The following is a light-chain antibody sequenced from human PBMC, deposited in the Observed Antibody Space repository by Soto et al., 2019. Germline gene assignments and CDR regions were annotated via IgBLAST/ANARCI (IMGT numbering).Light chain of an antibody. CDR1: QSVSRSY. V-gene: IGKV3-20*01. CDR2: GAS. CDR3: QQYAISPIT. J-gene: IGKJ5*01. Sequence: EIVLTQSPGTLSLSPGERATLSCRASQSVSRSYLAWYQQKPGQAPRLLMYGASSRATGIPDRFSGSGSGTDFTLTISRLEPEDFAVYYCQQYAISPITFGQGTRLEIK.